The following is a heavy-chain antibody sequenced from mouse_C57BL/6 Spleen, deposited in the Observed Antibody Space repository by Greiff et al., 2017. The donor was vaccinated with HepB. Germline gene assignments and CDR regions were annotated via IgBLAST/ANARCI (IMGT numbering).Heavy chain of an antibody. CDR2: IYPRSGNT. V-gene: IGHV1-81*01. J-gene: IGHJ4*01. CDR1: GYTFTSYG. Sequence: VQRVESGAELARPGASVKLSCKASGYTFTSYGISWVKQRTGQGLEWIGEIYPRSGNTYYNEKFKGKATLTADKSSSTAYMELRSLTSEDSAVYFCATYGSHYYAMDYWGQGTSVTVSS. CDR3: ATYGSHYYAMDY. D-gene: IGHD1-1*01.